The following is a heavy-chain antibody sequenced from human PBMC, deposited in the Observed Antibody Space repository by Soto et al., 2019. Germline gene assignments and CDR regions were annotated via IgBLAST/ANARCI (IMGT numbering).Heavy chain of an antibody. V-gene: IGHV4-59*08. J-gene: IGHJ4*02. Sequence: SETLSLTCPVSGCSIPRYYWSWIRQPPGKGLEWIGYIYYSGSTNYNPSLKSRVIISIDTSKNQLSLKLSSVTAADTAIYYCARYSSLKYGSGWHYFDYWGQGTLVTVSS. CDR1: GCSIPRYY. CDR3: ARYSSLKYGSGWHYFDY. D-gene: IGHD6-19*01. CDR2: IYYSGST.